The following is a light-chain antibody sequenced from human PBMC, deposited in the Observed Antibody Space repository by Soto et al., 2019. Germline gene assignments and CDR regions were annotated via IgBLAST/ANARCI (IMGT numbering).Light chain of an antibody. CDR2: RNN. CDR3: AAWDDSLSGRVV. J-gene: IGLJ2*01. Sequence: QSALTQPASVSGSPGQSITISCTGTSSDVGGYNYVSWYQQLPGTAPKLLIYRNNQRPSGVPDRFSGSKSGTSASLAISGLRSEDEADYYCAAWDDSLSGRVVFGGGTKLTVL. V-gene: IGLV1-47*01. CDR1: SSDVGGYNY.